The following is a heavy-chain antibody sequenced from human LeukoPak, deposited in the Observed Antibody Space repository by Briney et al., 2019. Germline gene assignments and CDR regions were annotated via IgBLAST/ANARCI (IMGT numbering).Heavy chain of an antibody. Sequence: SVKVSCKASGYTFGTYYIHWVRQAPGQGLEWMGGIIPIFGTANYAQKFQGRVTITADESTSTAYMELSSLRSEDTAVYYCAREGAPIVVVPAANDAFDIWGQGTMVTVSS. CDR1: GYTFGTYY. J-gene: IGHJ3*02. V-gene: IGHV1-69*13. D-gene: IGHD2-2*01. CDR3: AREGAPIVVVPAANDAFDI. CDR2: IIPIFGTA.